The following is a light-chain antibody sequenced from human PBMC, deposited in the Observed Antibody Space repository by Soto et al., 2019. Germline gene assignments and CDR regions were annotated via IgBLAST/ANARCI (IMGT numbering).Light chain of an antibody. J-gene: IGKJ1*01. CDR3: QQLSNWPRT. Sequence: ETVLTQSPATLSLSPGERATFSCRASESISSYLAWYQQKPGQAPRLLIYDASNRATGIPARFSGSGSGTDFTLSISCLEAEDFAVYYCQQLSNWPRTFGQGTKV. CDR2: DAS. V-gene: IGKV3-11*01. CDR1: ESISSY.